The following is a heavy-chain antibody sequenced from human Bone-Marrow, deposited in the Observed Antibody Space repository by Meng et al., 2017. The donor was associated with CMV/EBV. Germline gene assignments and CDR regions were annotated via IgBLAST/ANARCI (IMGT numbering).Heavy chain of an antibody. D-gene: IGHD6-19*01. CDR1: GDSFSNYF. V-gene: IGHV4-34*01. Sequence: GSLRLSCAVYGDSFSNYFWNWVRQPPGKGLEWIGEINNKASTNYNPSLKSRVTMSVDTSKNQFSLKLSSVTAADTAVYYCARRSTAGVAGFDSWGQGTLVTVSS. J-gene: IGHJ4*02. CDR3: ARRSTAGVAGFDS. CDR2: INNKAST.